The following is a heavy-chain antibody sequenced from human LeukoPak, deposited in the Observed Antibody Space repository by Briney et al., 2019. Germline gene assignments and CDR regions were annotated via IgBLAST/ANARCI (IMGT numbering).Heavy chain of an antibody. CDR2: INHSGST. Sequence: NSSETLSLTCAVYGGSFSGYYWSWIRQPPGKGLEWIGEINHSGSTNYNPSLKSRVTISVDTSKNQFSLKLSSVTAADTAVYYCAAGDGYNYKYFDYWGQGTLVTVSS. J-gene: IGHJ4*02. CDR3: AAGDGYNYKYFDY. D-gene: IGHD5-24*01. V-gene: IGHV4-34*01. CDR1: GGSFSGYY.